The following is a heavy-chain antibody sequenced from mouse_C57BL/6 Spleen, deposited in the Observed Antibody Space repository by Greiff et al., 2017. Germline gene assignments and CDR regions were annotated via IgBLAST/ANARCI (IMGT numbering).Heavy chain of an antibody. CDR2: IDPSDSYT. Sequence: QVHVKQSGAELVMPGASVKLSCKASGYTFTSYWMHWVKPRPGQGLEWIGEIDPSDSYTNYNQKFKGKSTLTVDKSSSTAYMQLSSLTSADAAVYYCARKNYDYDRGYYFDYWGQGTTLTVSS. J-gene: IGHJ2*01. CDR3: ARKNYDYDRGYYFDY. CDR1: GYTFTSYW. V-gene: IGHV1-69*01. D-gene: IGHD2-4*01.